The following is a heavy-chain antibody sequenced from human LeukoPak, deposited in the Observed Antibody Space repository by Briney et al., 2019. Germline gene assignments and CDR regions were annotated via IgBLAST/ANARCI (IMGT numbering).Heavy chain of an antibody. J-gene: IGHJ5*02. CDR2: INNSGST. V-gene: IGHV4-34*01. D-gene: IGHD2-15*01. CDR3: ARGDIVVVVAAPRLNWFDP. Sequence: SETLSLTCAVYGGSFSGYYWSWIRQPPGKGLEWIGEINNSGSTNYNPSLKSRVTISVDTSKNQFSLKLSSVTAADTAVYYCARGDIVVVVAAPRLNWFDPWGQGTLVTVSS. CDR1: GGSFSGYY.